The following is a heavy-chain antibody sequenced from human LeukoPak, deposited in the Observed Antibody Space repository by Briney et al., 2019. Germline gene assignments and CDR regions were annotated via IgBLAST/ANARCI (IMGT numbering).Heavy chain of an antibody. J-gene: IGHJ4*02. V-gene: IGHV1-18*01. D-gene: IGHD2-2*02. CDR2: ISACNGNT. CDR3: ARRSLDCSSTSCYRPFDY. Sequence: ASVKVSCKASGYTFTSYVISWVRQAPGQGLEWMGWISACNGNTNYAQKLQGRVTMTTDTSTSTAYMELRSLRSDDTAVYYCARRSLDCSSTSCYRPFDYWGQGTLVTVSS. CDR1: GYTFTSYV.